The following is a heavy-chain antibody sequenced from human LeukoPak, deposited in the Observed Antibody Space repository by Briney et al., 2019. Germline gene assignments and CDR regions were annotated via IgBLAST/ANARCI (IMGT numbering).Heavy chain of an antibody. CDR1: GGTFSSYT. J-gene: IGHJ4*02. CDR2: IIPILGIA. V-gene: IGHV1-69*02. D-gene: IGHD3-3*01. Sequence: SVKVSCKASGGTFSSYTISWVRQAPGQGLEWMGRIIPILGIANYAQKFQGRVTITADKSTSTAYMELSSLRSEDTAVYYCATRPDFWSGYYKDYWGQGTLVTVSS. CDR3: ATRPDFWSGYYKDY.